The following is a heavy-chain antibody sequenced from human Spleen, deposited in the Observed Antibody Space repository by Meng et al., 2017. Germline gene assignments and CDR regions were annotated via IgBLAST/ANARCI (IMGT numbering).Heavy chain of an antibody. V-gene: IGHV4-34*11. D-gene: IGHD5-18*01. CDR1: GGSFSGYY. CDR3: AGESAYSRFDY. J-gene: IGHJ4*02. Sequence: QVQLQPWGGGLLKPSETLPLPSAVYGGSFSGYYWSWIRQPPGKGLEWIGYIYYSGSTRYNPSLKSRVTISVDTSKNQFSLKLSSVTAADTAVYYCAGESAYSRFDYWGQGTLVTVSS. CDR2: IYYSGST.